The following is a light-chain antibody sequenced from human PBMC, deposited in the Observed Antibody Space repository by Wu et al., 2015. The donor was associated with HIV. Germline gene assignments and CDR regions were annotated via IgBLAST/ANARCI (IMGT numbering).Light chain of an antibody. V-gene: IGKV3D-15*01. CDR3: QKYNTAPWT. CDR2: DAS. Sequence: EIVMTQSPATLSVSPGERATLSCRASQSVSSNLAWYQQKPGQAPRLLMSDASNRATGIPARFSGSGSGTDFTLTISSLQPEDVATYYCQKYNTAPWTFGQGTKVEMK. CDR1: QSVSSN. J-gene: IGKJ1*01.